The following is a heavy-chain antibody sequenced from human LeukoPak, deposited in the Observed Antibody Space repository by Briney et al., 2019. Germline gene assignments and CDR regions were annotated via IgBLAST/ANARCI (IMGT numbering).Heavy chain of an antibody. CDR1: GDSISSYY. Sequence: SETLSLPCTVSGDSISSYYWSWIRQPPGKELEWIGYIYYSGSTSYNPSLKSRVTISVDTSKNHFSLKLTSVTAADTAVYYCARHYGPWGQGTLVTVSS. V-gene: IGHV4-59*01. J-gene: IGHJ4*02. D-gene: IGHD3-16*01. CDR3: ARHYGP. CDR2: IYYSGST.